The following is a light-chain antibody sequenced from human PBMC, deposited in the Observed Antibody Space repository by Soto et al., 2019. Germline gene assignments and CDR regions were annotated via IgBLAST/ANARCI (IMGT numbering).Light chain of an antibody. CDR1: QSVGTS. V-gene: IGKV3-11*01. J-gene: IGKJ4*01. CDR2: DAT. CDR3: QHRSTWPRS. Sequence: DIVLTQSPAILSLSPGDRASLSCRASQSVGTSLAWYKQQPGQPPRLLIHDATYRASGVPDRFRGSGSGTAFSLSISSLEPDDLAVYYCQHRSTWPRSLGRGTKVE.